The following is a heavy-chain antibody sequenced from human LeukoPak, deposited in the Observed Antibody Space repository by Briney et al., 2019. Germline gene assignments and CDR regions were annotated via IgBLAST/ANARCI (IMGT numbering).Heavy chain of an antibody. Sequence: SVTVSCKESGVTFTNFAMRWGRQTRGERVEWRGWIVVSSGNTTYAQKFQERVTIPRDMSTSTAYIELSSLRSEDTPVYYCAAGGSWFAPSGQGTLVTVSS. V-gene: IGHV1-58*02. CDR3: AAGGSWFAP. D-gene: IGHD3-10*01. J-gene: IGHJ5*02. CDR1: GVTFTNFA. CDR2: IVVSSGNT.